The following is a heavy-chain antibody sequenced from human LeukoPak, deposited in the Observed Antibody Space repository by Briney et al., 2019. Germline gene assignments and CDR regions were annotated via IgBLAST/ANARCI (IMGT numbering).Heavy chain of an antibody. D-gene: IGHD6-6*01. J-gene: IGHJ3*02. Sequence: SETLSLTCTASGGSISSYYWSWIRQPPGKGLEWMGYIHYSGNTNYNPSLKSRVTISVDTSKIQFSLKLSSVTAADTAVYYCACSSSYGKLDIWGQGTMVTVFS. CDR1: GGSISSYY. V-gene: IGHV4-59*01. CDR3: ACSSSYGKLDI. CDR2: IHYSGNT.